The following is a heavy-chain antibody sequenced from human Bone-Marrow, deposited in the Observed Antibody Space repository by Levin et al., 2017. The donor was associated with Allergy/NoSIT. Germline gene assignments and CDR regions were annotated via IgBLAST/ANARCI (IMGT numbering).Heavy chain of an antibody. CDR1: GFRFSTYG. CDR2: LSHDGSNK. D-gene: IGHD6-19*01. CDR3: AKEDYSSGWFGMDV. Sequence: GESLKISCAASGFRFSTYGMHWVRQAPGKGLEWVAVLSHDGSNKNYADSVKGPFTISRDNFKNTLYLQMNSLRGEDTAVYFCAKEDYSSGWFGMDVWGQGTTVIVSS. V-gene: IGHV3-30*18. J-gene: IGHJ6*02.